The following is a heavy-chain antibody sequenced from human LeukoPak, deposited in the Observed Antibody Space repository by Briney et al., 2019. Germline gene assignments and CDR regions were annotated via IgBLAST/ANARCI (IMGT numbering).Heavy chain of an antibody. CDR1: GFTFSDYT. D-gene: IGHD1-26*01. CDR3: VRDRGTYRPIDY. V-gene: IGHV3-21*04. Sequence: GGSLRLSCEASGFTFSDYTMIWVRQAPGRGLEWVSSISYTGTYIYYADSVKGRFTISRDNAQNSLYLQMNSLRAEDTAIYYCVRDRGTYRPIDYWGQGTLVTVSS. J-gene: IGHJ4*02. CDR2: ISYTGTYI.